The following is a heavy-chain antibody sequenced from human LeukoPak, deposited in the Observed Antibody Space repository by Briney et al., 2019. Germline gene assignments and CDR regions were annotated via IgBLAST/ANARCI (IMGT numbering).Heavy chain of an antibody. D-gene: IGHD6-19*01. V-gene: IGHV3-9*01. CDR2: ITWNSGSI. CDR3: VGGYGWLPDY. J-gene: IGHJ4*02. Sequence: GGSLRFSCAASGFTFDNYAMHWVRQGPGKGLEWVSGITWNSGSIGYAGSVKGRFTISRDNAKNSVYLQMNSLRVDDTAVYYCVGGYGWLPDYWGQGALVTVSS. CDR1: GFTFDNYA.